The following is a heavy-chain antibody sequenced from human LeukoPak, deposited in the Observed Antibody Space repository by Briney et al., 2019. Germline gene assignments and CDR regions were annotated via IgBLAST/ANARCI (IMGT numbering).Heavy chain of an antibody. CDR1: GFTLSSNY. CDR3: ARDGTISTDAFDI. Sequence: GGSLRLSCAASGFTLSSNYMSWVRQAPGKGLEWVSVICSGGSTYYADSVKGRFTISRDNSKNTLYLQMNSLRAEDTAVYYCARDGTISTDAFDIWGQGTMVTVSS. V-gene: IGHV3-53*01. J-gene: IGHJ3*02. D-gene: IGHD3-3*01. CDR2: ICSGGST.